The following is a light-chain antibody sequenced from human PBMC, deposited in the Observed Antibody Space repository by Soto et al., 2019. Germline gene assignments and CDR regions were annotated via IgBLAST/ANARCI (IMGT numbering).Light chain of an antibody. V-gene: IGKV3-11*01. CDR2: DTS. CDR1: QSVSRY. Sequence: EIVLTQSPATLSFSPGERATLSCRASQSVSRYLAWYQQKPGQAPRLLIYDTSCRATGIPARFSGSGSGTDFTLTISSLEPEDFAVYYCQQRSNWITFGQGTRLEIK. CDR3: QQRSNWIT. J-gene: IGKJ5*01.